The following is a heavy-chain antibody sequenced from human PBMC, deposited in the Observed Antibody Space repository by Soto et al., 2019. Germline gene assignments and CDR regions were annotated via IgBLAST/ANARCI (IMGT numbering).Heavy chain of an antibody. J-gene: IGHJ6*02. CDR1: VGTFSSYA. V-gene: IGHV1-69*13. Sequence: SVKVSCTASVGTFSSYAISWVRQAPGQGLEWMGGIIPIFGTANYAQKFQGRVTITADESTSTAYMELSSLRSEDTAVYYCASPMGGNVLRYFDWSQHPEFYYYYGMDVWGQGTTVTVSS. CDR3: ASPMGGNVLRYFDWSQHPEFYYYYGMDV. D-gene: IGHD3-9*01. CDR2: IIPIFGTA.